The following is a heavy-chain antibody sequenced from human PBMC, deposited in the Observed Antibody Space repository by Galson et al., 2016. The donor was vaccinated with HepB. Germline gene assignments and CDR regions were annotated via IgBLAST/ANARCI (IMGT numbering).Heavy chain of an antibody. J-gene: IGHJ4*02. V-gene: IGHV3-23*01. CDR2: MSGSGGTT. CDR1: GFTFSHAW. D-gene: IGHD6-19*01. Sequence: SLRLSCAASGFTFSHAWMSWVRQAPGKGLEWVSTMSGSGGTTYYADSVKGRFTISRDNSRNTVFLQMNSLTAEDTAVYYCAKAPSGWSYYFDYWGQGILVTVSS. CDR3: AKAPSGWSYYFDY.